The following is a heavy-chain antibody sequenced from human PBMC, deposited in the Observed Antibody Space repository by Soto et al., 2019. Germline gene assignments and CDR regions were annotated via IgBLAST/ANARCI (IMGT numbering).Heavy chain of an antibody. Sequence: ASVKVSCKASGYTFTSYYMHWVRQAPGQGLEWMGIINPSGGSTSYAQKFQGRVTMTRDTSTSTVYMELSSLRSEDTAVYYCARDLRGTWIQLWFAYGMDVWGQGTTVTVSS. J-gene: IGHJ6*02. CDR2: INPSGGST. V-gene: IGHV1-46*01. CDR1: GYTFTSYY. D-gene: IGHD5-18*01. CDR3: ARDLRGTWIQLWFAYGMDV.